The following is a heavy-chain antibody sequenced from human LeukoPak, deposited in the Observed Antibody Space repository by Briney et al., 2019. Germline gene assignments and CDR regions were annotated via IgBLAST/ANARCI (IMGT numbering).Heavy chain of an antibody. CDR2: IYYSGST. CDR3: AGGQTDSIGYNWFDP. D-gene: IGHD2/OR15-2a*01. V-gene: IGHV4-39*07. CDR1: GGSISSSSYY. J-gene: IGHJ5*02. Sequence: PSETLSLTCTVSGGSISSSSYYWGWIRQPPGKGLEWIGSIYYSGSTYYNPSLKSRVTISVDTSKNQFSLKLSSVTAADTAVYYCAGGQTDSIGYNWFDPWGQGTLVTVSS.